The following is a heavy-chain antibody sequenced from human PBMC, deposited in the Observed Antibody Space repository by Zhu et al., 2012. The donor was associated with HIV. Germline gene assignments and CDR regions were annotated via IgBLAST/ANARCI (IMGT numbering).Heavy chain of an antibody. V-gene: IGHV4-34*02. CDR2: IDHSGRT. CDR3: AEFGDGVDY. D-gene: IGHD3-10*01. Sequence: QVQLQQWGAGLVRPSETLSLTCGVYGGSFSGYYWSWIRQPPGKRLEWIGEIDHSGRTNHNPSLKSRITISMDTSKNQFSLKLRSVTAADSAVYSCAEFGDGVDYWGQGARVTVSS. CDR1: GGSFSGYY. J-gene: IGHJ4*02.